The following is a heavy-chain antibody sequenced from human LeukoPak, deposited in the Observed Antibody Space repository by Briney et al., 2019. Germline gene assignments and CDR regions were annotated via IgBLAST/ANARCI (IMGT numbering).Heavy chain of an antibody. D-gene: IGHD4-17*01. CDR2: IKSKTDGETK. J-gene: IGHJ5*02. CDR1: GFTFSTAW. CDR3: TTGGNTVT. V-gene: IGHV3-15*01. Sequence: PGGSLRLSCAASGFTFSTAWMSWVRQAPGKGLEWVGRIKSKTDGETKDYTAPVKGRFSISRDDSKNTLYLQMNGLKIEDTAVYYCTTGGNTVTWGQGTLVTVSS.